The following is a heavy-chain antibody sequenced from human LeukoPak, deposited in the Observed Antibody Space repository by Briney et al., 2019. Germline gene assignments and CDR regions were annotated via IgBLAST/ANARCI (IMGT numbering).Heavy chain of an antibody. V-gene: IGHV4-39*07. CDR1: GGSISSSSYY. CDR2: INHSGST. CDR3: ARGGYGMDV. J-gene: IGHJ6*02. Sequence: PSETLSLTCTVSGGSISSSSYYWSWIRQPPGKGLEWIGEINHSGSTNYNPSLKSRVTISVDTSKNQFSLKLSSVTAADTAVYYCARGGYGMDVWGQGTTVTVSS. D-gene: IGHD1-26*01.